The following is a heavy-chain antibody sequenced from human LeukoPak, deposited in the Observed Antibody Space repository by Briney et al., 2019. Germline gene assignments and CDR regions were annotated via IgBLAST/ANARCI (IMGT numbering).Heavy chain of an antibody. Sequence: GGSLRLSCAASGFTCSPCGMTWVRQAPAKGLEWVAAISSSGDSTAHADSVKGRFTISRDNSKNTVFLQMNSLRAEDTAVYYCAKTPGGYLDYWGQGTRVTVSS. CDR1: GFTCSPCG. J-gene: IGHJ4*02. CDR2: ISSSGDST. V-gene: IGHV3-23*01. CDR3: AKTPGGYLDY.